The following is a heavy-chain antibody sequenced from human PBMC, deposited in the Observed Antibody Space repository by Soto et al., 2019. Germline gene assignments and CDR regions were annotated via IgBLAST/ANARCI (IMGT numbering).Heavy chain of an antibody. V-gene: IGHV3-30*18. D-gene: IGHD6-19*01. CDR1: GFTFSNYA. J-gene: IGHJ3*01. CDR3: AKVRTGQWLLYDAFDV. CDR2: ISHDGSDK. Sequence: QVQLVESGGGVVQPGRSLRLSCAASGFTFSNYAMHWVRQAPGKGLEWVAIISHDGSDKYYVDSVKGRFTISRDNSKNTLFLQLNILMPDDTAVYYCAKVRTGQWLLYDAFDVWGQGTKVTVSS.